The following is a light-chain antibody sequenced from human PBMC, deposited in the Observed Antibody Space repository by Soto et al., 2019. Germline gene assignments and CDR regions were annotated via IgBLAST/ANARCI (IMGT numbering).Light chain of an antibody. CDR1: QSINSW. CDR2: KAS. V-gene: IGKV1-5*03. CDR3: QQYSSPPRT. J-gene: IGKJ1*01. Sequence: DIQMTQSPSTLSASVGDRVTISCRASQSINSWLAWYQQKPGKAPNLLIYKASTLETGVPSRFSGSGSGTEFTLTINSLQSDDFATYYCQQYSSPPRTFGQGTKVEIK.